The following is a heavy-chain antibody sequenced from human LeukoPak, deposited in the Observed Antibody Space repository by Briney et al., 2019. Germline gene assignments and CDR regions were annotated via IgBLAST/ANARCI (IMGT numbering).Heavy chain of an antibody. J-gene: IGHJ3*02. CDR3: ARDRGSGYYDAFDI. Sequence: ASVKVSCKTSGYTFRNYAINWVRQATGQGLEWMGWMNPNSGNTGYAQKFQGRVTITRNTSISTAYMELSSLRSEDTAVYYCARDRGSGYYDAFDIWGQGTMVTVSS. D-gene: IGHD3-22*01. V-gene: IGHV1-8*03. CDR1: GYTFRNYA. CDR2: MNPNSGNT.